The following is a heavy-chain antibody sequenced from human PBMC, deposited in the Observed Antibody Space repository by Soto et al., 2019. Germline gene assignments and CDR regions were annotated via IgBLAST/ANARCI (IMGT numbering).Heavy chain of an antibody. Sequence: PGGYLRISCAASELTCGDYAMSWVRQAPGKGLEWVGFIRSKAYGGTTEYAASVKGRFTISRDDSKSIAYLQMNSLKTEDTAVYYCTRDRLAWSPPDAFDIWGQGTMLTGSS. V-gene: IGHV3-49*04. J-gene: IGHJ3*02. CDR3: TRDRLAWSPPDAFDI. CDR2: IRSKAYGGTT. CDR1: ELTCGDYA. D-gene: IGHD2-15*01.